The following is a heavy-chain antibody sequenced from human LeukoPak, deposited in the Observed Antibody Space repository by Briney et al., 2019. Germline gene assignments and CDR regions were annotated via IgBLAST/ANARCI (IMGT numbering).Heavy chain of an antibody. D-gene: IGHD5-12*01. V-gene: IGHV4-38-2*01. J-gene: IGHJ5*01. CDR3: VRHDGRGGATMGAFDS. CDR1: GASISDGYY. CDR2: SYFEGTT. Sequence: SETLSLTCAVSGASISDGYYWGWIRHLPGKGLEWIGSSYFEGTTYYNPSLRSRVTISVDTSENQFSLKLTSLTAADTAVYYCVRHDGRGGATMGAFDSWGQGSLVTVSS.